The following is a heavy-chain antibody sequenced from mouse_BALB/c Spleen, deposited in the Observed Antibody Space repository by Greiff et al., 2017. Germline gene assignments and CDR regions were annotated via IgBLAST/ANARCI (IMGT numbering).Heavy chain of an antibody. CDR1: GFTFTDYY. CDR2: IRNKANGYTT. V-gene: IGHV7-3*02. Sequence: EVQVVESGGGLVQPGGSLRLSCATSGFTFTDYYMSWVRQPPGKALEWLGFIRNKANGYTTEYSASVKGRFTISRDNSQSILYLQMNTLRAEDSATYYCARDMSAYWGQGTLVTVSA. CDR3: ARDMSAY. J-gene: IGHJ3*01.